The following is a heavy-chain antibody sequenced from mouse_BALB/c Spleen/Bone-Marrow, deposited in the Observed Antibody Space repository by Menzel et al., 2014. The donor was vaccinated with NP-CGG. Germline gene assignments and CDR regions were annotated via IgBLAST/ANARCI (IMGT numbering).Heavy chain of an antibody. Sequence: VKLMESGPGLVAPSQSLSITCTVSGFSLSSYDISWIRQPPGKGLEWLGIIWTGGGTNYNSAFMSRLSITKDNSKSQVFLKMNSLQTGDTAIYYCVREGGYAMDYWGQGTSVTVSS. CDR2: IWTGGGT. CDR3: VREGGYAMDY. CDR1: GFSLSSYD. V-gene: IGHV2-9-2*01. J-gene: IGHJ4*01.